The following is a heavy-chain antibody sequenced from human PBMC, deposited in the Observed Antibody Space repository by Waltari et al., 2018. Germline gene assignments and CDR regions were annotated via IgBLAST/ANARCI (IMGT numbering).Heavy chain of an antibody. CDR3: ARGGYTSSQPGFDP. CDR1: GFPFRGYR. D-gene: IGHD6-13*01. CDR2: ISSGGSNT. J-gene: IGHJ5*02. V-gene: IGHV3-21*01. Sequence: EVQLVESGGGLVTPGGSLSLSCAASGFPFRGYRMTWVPQAPGKGREWVSSISSGGSNTYYADSVKGRFTISRDNAKNSLYLQMNSLRVEDTAVYYCARGGYTSSQPGFDPWGQGSLVTVSS.